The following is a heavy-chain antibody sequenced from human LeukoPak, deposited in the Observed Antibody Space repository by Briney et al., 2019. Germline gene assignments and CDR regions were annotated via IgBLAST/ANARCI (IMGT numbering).Heavy chain of an antibody. V-gene: IGHV4-39*01. CDR2: IYYGGST. CDR3: ARLRDGRWLLEY. Sequence: PSETLSLTCIVSGGSISSSDYYWGWIRQPPGKGLEWIGSIYYGGSTYYNPSLKSRVTISEDRSKNQFSLKLSSVTAADTAVYYCARLRDGRWLLEYWGQGTLVTVSS. D-gene: IGHD5-24*01. CDR1: GGSISSSDYY. J-gene: IGHJ4*02.